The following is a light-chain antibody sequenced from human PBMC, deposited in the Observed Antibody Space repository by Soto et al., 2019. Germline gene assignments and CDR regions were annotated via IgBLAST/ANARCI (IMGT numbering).Light chain of an antibody. CDR2: EGH. J-gene: IGLJ1*01. CDR1: SGYVGTYSL. CDR3: CLYVGSTTYV. Sequence: QSVLAQPASVSGSPGQSITISCTGASGYVGTYSLVSWYQQHPGKAPKVVIYEGHKRPSGVPDRFSGSTSVNTASLTISGLQTDDEADYYCCLYVGSTTYVFGTGTKVIAL. V-gene: IGLV2-23*01.